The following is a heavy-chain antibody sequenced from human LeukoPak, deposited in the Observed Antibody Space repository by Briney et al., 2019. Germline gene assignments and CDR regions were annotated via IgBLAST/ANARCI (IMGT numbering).Heavy chain of an antibody. D-gene: IGHD3-10*01. CDR2: INHSGST. CDR1: GGSFSGYY. Sequence: SETLSLTCAVYGGSFSGYYWSWLRQPPGKGLEWIGEINHSGSTNYNPSLKSRVTISVDTSKNQFSLKLSSVTAADTAVYYCARGQGGFGELSTYGMDVWGQGNTVIVSS. J-gene: IGHJ6*02. V-gene: IGHV4-34*01. CDR3: ARGQGGFGELSTYGMDV.